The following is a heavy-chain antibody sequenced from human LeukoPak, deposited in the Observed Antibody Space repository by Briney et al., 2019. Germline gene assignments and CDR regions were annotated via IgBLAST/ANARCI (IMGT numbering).Heavy chain of an antibody. CDR2: LNSDGSST. D-gene: IGHD3-10*01. CDR1: GFTFSNYW. V-gene: IGHV3-74*01. Sequence: PGGSLRLSCAASGFTFSNYWMHWVRQAPGKGLVWVSRLNSDGSSTNYADSVKGRFTISRDNAKNTLYLQMNSLRDEDTAVYYCARDLGSGDLILADAFDIWGQGTMVTVSS. CDR3: ARDLGSGDLILADAFDI. J-gene: IGHJ3*02.